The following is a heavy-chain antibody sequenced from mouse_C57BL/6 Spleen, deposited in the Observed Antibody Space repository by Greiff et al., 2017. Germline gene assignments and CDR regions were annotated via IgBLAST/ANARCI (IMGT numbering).Heavy chain of an antibody. CDR2: IDPNSGGT. Sequence: QVQLQQPGAELVKPGASVKLSCKASGYTFTSYWMHWVKQRPGRGLEWIGRIDPNSGGTKYNEKFKSKATLTVDKPSSTAYMQLSSLTSEDSAVYYCASGATMITTGAWFAYWGQGTLVTVSA. V-gene: IGHV1-72*01. CDR1: GYTFTSYW. J-gene: IGHJ3*01. D-gene: IGHD2-4*01. CDR3: ASGATMITTGAWFAY.